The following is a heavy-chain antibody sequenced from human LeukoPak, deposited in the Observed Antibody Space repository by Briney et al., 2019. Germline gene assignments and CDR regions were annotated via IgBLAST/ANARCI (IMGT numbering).Heavy chain of an antibody. Sequence: GESLKISCRGSGYSFTTYWIGWVRQMPGKGLEWMGIIYPGDSDTRYSPSFQGQVTISADKSISTAYLQWSSLKASDTAMYYCARRPGYCSGGSCFDYWGQGTLVTVSS. D-gene: IGHD2-15*01. CDR3: ARRPGYCSGGSCFDY. CDR1: GYSFTTYW. CDR2: IYPGDSDT. J-gene: IGHJ4*02. V-gene: IGHV5-51*01.